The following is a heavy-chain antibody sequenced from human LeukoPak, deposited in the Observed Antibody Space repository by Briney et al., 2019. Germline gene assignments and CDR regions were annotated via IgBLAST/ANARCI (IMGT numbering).Heavy chain of an antibody. CDR2: INPNSGGT. CDR3: ARGVHYGGNSWAKH. Sequence: ASVKVSCKASGYTFTGYYMHWVRQAPGQGLEWMGWINPNSGGTNYAQKFQGRVTMTRDTSISTAYMELSRLRSDDTAVYYCARGVHYGGNSWAKHWGQGTLVTVSS. D-gene: IGHD4-23*01. CDR1: GYTFTGYY. V-gene: IGHV1-2*02. J-gene: IGHJ1*01.